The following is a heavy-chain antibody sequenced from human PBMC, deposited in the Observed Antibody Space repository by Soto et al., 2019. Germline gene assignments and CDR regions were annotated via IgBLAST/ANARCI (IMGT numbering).Heavy chain of an antibody. CDR2: IWYDGSNK. CDR1: GFTFSSYG. V-gene: IGHV3-33*01. CDR3: AREGRDYGDYSLDY. D-gene: IGHD4-17*01. Sequence: QVQLVESGGGVVQPGRSLRLSCAASGFTFSSYGMHWVRQAPGKGLEWVAGIWYDGSNKYYADSVKGRFTISRDNSKNALYLQMNSLRAEDTAVYYWAREGRDYGDYSLDYWGQGTLVTVSS. J-gene: IGHJ4*02.